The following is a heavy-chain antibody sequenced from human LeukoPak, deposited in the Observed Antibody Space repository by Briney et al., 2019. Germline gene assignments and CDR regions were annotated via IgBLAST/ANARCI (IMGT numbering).Heavy chain of an antibody. CDR3: ARGTWGSPLAY. Sequence: GGSLRLSCAASGFTFSTYWMNWVRQAPGKGLEWVANIKEDGGETYYVDSVKGRFTISRDNAKNSMYLQTNSLRADDTAVYYCARGTWGSPLAYWGQGTLVTVSS. CDR1: GFTFSTYW. V-gene: IGHV3-7*05. D-gene: IGHD7-27*01. CDR2: IKEDGGET. J-gene: IGHJ4*02.